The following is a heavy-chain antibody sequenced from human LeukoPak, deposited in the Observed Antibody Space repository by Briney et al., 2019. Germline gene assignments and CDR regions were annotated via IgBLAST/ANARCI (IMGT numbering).Heavy chain of an antibody. J-gene: IGHJ4*02. CDR2: ISYDGSNK. Sequence: GRSLRLSCAASGFTFSSYGMHWVRQAPGKGLEWVAVISYDGSNKYYADYVKGRFTISRDNSKNTLYLQMNSLRAEDTAVYYCAKGSLGGSWYKFLIDYWGQGTLVTVSS. CDR1: GFTFSSYG. D-gene: IGHD6-13*01. V-gene: IGHV3-30*18. CDR3: AKGSLGGSWYKFLIDY.